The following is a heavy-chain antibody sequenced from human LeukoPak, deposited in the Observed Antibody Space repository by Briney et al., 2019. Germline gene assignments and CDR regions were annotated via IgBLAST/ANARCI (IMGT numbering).Heavy chain of an antibody. V-gene: IGHV1-46*01. CDR3: ARAAARRFDY. Sequence: ASVKVSCKASGYTFPSYFMHWVRQAPGQGLEWMGIINPTGGSTTYAQKFQGRVTMTRDTSTSTVYMELSSLRSDDTAVYYCARAAARRFDYWGQGTLVTVSS. J-gene: IGHJ4*02. CDR2: INPTGGST. D-gene: IGHD6-6*01. CDR1: GYTFPSYF.